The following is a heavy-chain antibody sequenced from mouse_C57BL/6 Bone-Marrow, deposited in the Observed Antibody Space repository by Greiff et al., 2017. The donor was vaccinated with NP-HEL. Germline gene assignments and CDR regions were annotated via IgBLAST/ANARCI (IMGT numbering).Heavy chain of an antibody. CDR2: IHPNSGST. J-gene: IGHJ4*01. Sequence: VQLQQPGAELVKPGASVKLSCKASGYTFTSSWMPWVKQRPGQGLEWIGMIHPNSGSTNYNEKFKSKATLTVDKSSSTAYMQLSSLTSEDSAVYYCARDYSNYVLYYYAMDYWGQGTSVTVSS. D-gene: IGHD2-5*01. CDR3: ARDYSNYVLYYYAMDY. V-gene: IGHV1-64*01. CDR1: GYTFTSSW.